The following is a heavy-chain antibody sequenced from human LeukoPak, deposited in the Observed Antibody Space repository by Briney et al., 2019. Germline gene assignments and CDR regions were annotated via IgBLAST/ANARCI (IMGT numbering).Heavy chain of an antibody. CDR3: ARHGYSTSDNYFDY. V-gene: IGHV4-39*01. CDR1: GGSISSSSYY. J-gene: IGHJ4*02. Sequence: SEALSLTCTVSGGSISSSSYYWGWIRQPPGKGLEWIGCIYYSGSTYYHPSLKSRVTISVDTSKNQFSLKLSSVTSADTAVYYWARHGYSTSDNYFDYWGEGTLVTVSS. CDR2: IYYSGST. D-gene: IGHD6-13*01.